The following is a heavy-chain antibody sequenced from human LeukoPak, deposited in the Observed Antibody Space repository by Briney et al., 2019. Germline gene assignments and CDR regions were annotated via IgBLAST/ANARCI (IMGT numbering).Heavy chain of an antibody. CDR1: GGSFGGYY. CDR2: INHSGST. D-gene: IGHD3-22*01. J-gene: IGHJ6*03. V-gene: IGHV4-34*01. CDR3: ARGRHFTYYYDSSGYSANYYMDV. Sequence: SETLSLTCAVYGGSFGGYYWSWIRQPPGKGLEWIGEINHSGSTNYNPSLKSRVTISVDTSKNQFSLKLSSVTAADTAVYYCARGRHFTYYYDSSGYSANYYMDVWGKGTTVTVSS.